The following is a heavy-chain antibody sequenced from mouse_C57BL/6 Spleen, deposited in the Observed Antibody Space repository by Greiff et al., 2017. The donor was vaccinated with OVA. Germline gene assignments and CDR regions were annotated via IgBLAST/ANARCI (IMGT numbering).Heavy chain of an antibody. CDR1: GYAFSSSW. J-gene: IGHJ4*01. D-gene: IGHD4-1*01. CDR3: ARDETETGYYAMDY. V-gene: IGHV1-82*01. CDR2: IYPGDGDT. Sequence: QVQLQQSGPELVKPGASVKISCKASGYAFSSSWMNWVKQRPGKGLEWIGRIYPGDGDTNYNGKFKGKATLTADKSSSTAYMQLSSLTSEDSAVYFCARDETETGYYAMDYWGQGTSVTVSS.